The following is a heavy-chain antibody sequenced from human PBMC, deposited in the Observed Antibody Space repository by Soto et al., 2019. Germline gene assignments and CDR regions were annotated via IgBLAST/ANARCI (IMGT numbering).Heavy chain of an antibody. V-gene: IGHV4-4*02. CDR1: GGSISSSNW. CDR2: IYHSGST. J-gene: IGHJ5*02. Sequence: PSETLSLTCAVSGGSISSSNWWSWVRQPPGKGLEWIGEIYHSGSTNYNLSLKSRVTISVDKSKNQFSLKLSSVTAADTAVYYCAGGYSSSWYAVGTWGQGTLVTVSS. D-gene: IGHD6-13*01. CDR3: AGGYSSSWYAVGT.